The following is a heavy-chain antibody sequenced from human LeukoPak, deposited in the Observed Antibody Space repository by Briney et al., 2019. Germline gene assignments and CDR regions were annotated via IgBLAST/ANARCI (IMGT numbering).Heavy chain of an antibody. J-gene: IGHJ5*02. Sequence: GGSLRLSCAASGFTFSSYWMSWVRQPPGKGLEWVANIKQDGSEKYYVDSVKGRFTISRDNAKNSLYLQMNSLRAEDTAVYYCARAMVRGVIIKRHNWFDPWGQGTLVTVSS. V-gene: IGHV3-7*01. D-gene: IGHD3-10*01. CDR2: IKQDGSEK. CDR3: ARAMVRGVIIKRHNWFDP. CDR1: GFTFSSYW.